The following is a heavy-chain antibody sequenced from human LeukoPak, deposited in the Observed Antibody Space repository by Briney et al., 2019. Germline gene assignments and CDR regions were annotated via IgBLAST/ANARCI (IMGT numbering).Heavy chain of an antibody. CDR2: ISAYNGNT. CDR1: GYTFTSSG. J-gene: IGHJ4*02. Sequence: ASVKVCCKASGYTFTSSGISWGRQAPGQGLGWRGWISAYNGNTNYSHKLQGRVTMTTDTSTSTAYMELRSLRSDDTAVYYCARDPAIGYFDYWGQGTLVTVSS. V-gene: IGHV1-18*01. CDR3: ARDPAIGYFDY.